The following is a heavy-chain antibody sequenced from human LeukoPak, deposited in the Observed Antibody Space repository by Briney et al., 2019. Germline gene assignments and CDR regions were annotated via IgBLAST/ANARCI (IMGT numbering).Heavy chain of an antibody. Sequence: GGSLRLSCAASGFTFSSYAMSWVRQAPGKGLEWVSSISSSSSYIYYADSVKGRFTISRDNAKNSLYLQMNSLRAEDTAVYYCARMEVVPAAKTYYYYGMDVWGQGTTVTVSS. J-gene: IGHJ6*02. CDR1: GFTFSSYA. V-gene: IGHV3-21*01. D-gene: IGHD2-2*01. CDR2: ISSSSSYI. CDR3: ARMEVVPAAKTYYYYGMDV.